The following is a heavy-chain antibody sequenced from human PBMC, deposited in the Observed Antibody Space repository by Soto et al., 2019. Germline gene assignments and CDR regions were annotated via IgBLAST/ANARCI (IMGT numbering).Heavy chain of an antibody. CDR1: GFTVSSYI. CDR2: ISYYGSNK. D-gene: IGHD6-6*01. V-gene: IGHV3-30*18. CDR3: AKSYSSSDYYFDY. Sequence: GGYLRISCAASGFTVSSYIMPSVRQTPGKGLEWVAVISYYGSNKFYADSVKGRFTISRDNSQNTVYLQMNSLRAEDTAVYYCAKSYSSSDYYFDYWGQGTLITVSS. J-gene: IGHJ4*02.